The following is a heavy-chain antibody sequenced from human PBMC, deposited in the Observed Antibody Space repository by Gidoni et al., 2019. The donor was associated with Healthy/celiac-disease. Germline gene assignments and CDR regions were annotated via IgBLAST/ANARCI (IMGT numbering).Heavy chain of an antibody. Sequence: QLQLQESGPGLVKPSETLSLTCTVSGGSISSSSYYWGWIRQPPGKGLEWIGSIYYSGSTYYNPSLKSRVTISVDTSKNQFSLKLSSVTAADTAVYYCARHHSGSYYKEHAFDIWGQGTMVTVSS. CDR2: IYYSGST. D-gene: IGHD1-26*01. CDR3: ARHHSGSYYKEHAFDI. V-gene: IGHV4-39*01. J-gene: IGHJ3*02. CDR1: GGSISSSSYY.